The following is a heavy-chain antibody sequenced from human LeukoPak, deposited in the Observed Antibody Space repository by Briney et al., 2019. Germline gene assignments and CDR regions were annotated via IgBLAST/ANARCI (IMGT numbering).Heavy chain of an antibody. J-gene: IGHJ6*03. Sequence: KPSETLSLSCAVYGGSFSGFYWSWIRQPPGRGLEWIGEINHSGSTNYNPSLKSRLTISVDTSKNQFSLKLSSVTAADTAVYYCAEGCSSTSCFWFYYTDVWAKGTTVTVSS. CDR1: GGSFSGFY. CDR2: INHSGST. V-gene: IGHV4-34*01. CDR3: AEGCSSTSCFWFYYTDV. D-gene: IGHD2-2*01.